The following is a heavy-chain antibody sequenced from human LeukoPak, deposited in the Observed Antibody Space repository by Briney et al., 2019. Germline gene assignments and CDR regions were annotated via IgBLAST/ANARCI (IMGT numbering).Heavy chain of an antibody. J-gene: IGHJ4*02. V-gene: IGHV4-59*01. CDR2: IYYSGST. Sequence: PSETLSLTCTVSGGSISSYYWSWIRQPPGKGLEWIGYIYYSGSTNYNPSLKSRVTISVDTSKNQFSLKLSSVTAADTAVYYCARDVGSGYSYGYPNYYFDYWGQGTLVTVSS. CDR3: ARDVGSGYSYGYPNYYFDY. D-gene: IGHD5-18*01. CDR1: GGSISSYY.